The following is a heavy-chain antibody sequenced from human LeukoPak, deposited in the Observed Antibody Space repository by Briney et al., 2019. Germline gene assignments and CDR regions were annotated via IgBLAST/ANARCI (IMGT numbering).Heavy chain of an antibody. CDR3: ARLLRNIAAAVYFFDY. CDR1: GYNFTSYW. Sequence: GESLKISCKGSGYNFTSYWVGWVRQMPGKGLEWMGIIYPGDSDTRYSPSFQGQVTISADKSISTAYLQWGSLKALDTAMYYCARLLRNIAAAVYFFDYWGQGTLVTVSS. J-gene: IGHJ4*02. CDR2: IYPGDSDT. D-gene: IGHD6-13*01. V-gene: IGHV5-51*01.